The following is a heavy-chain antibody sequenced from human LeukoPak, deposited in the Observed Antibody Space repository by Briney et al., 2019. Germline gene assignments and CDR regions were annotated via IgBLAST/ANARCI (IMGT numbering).Heavy chain of an antibody. CDR3: ARGEAARTFDY. V-gene: IGHV1-69*05. CDR1: GGTFSSYA. CDR2: IIPIFGTA. Sequence: ASVKVSCKASGGTFSSYAISWVRQAPGQGLEWKGGIIPIFGTANYAQKFQGRVTITTDESTSTAYMELSSLRSEDTAVYYCARGEAARTFDYWGQGTLVTVSS. J-gene: IGHJ4*02. D-gene: IGHD6-6*01.